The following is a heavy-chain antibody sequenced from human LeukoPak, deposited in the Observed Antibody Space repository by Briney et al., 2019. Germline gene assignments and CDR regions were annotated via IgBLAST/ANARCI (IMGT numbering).Heavy chain of an antibody. CDR1: GFTFSSYA. CDR2: ISGSGGST. J-gene: IGHJ4*02. CDR3: ARDRTGRYCSGGSCFGLDY. D-gene: IGHD2-15*01. V-gene: IGHV3-23*01. Sequence: GGSLRLSCAASGFTFSSYAMSWVRQAPGKGLEWVSAISGSGGSTYYADSVKGRFTISRDNSKNTLYLQMNSLRAEDTAVYYCARDRTGRYCSGGSCFGLDYWGQGTLVTVSS.